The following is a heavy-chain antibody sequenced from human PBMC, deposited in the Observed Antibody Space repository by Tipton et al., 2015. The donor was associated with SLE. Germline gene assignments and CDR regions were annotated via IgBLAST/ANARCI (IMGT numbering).Heavy chain of an antibody. CDR2: IYTSGST. Sequence: TLSLTCAVSGYSISSGYYWGWIRQPAGKGLEWIGRIYTSGSTNYNPSLKSRVTMSVDTSKNQFSLKLSSVTAADTAVYYCARDGMAGGYFQHWGQGTLVTVSS. CDR3: ARDGMAGGYFQH. V-gene: IGHV4-61*02. J-gene: IGHJ1*01. D-gene: IGHD6-13*01. CDR1: GYSISSGYY.